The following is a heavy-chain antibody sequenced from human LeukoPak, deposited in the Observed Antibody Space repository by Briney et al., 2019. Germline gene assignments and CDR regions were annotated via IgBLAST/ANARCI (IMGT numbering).Heavy chain of an antibody. CDR3: ARDPAPPRSELNGGI. CDR1: GFIFSRYW. J-gene: IGHJ3*02. CDR2: MKQYIPLI. D-gene: IGHD3-10*01. V-gene: IGHV3-7*01. Sequence: GGSLRLSCAVSGFIFSRYWKRWVRQARGKGVEGGANMKQYIPLISSVASLKGRFTISSHNAKNSLYLQMNRLIVEDTAVYYCARDPAPPRSELNGGIWGQGPMVTVSS.